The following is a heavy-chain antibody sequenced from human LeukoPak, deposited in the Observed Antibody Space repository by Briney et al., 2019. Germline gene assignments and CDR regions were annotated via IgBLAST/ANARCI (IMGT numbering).Heavy chain of an antibody. V-gene: IGHV3-30*18. D-gene: IGHD2-2*01. CDR1: GFTFSSYG. Sequence: GGSLRLSCAASGFTFSSYGMHWVRQAPGKGLEWVAVISYDGSNKYYADSVKGRFTISRDNSKNTLYLQMNSLRAEDTAVYYCVKEGYCSSTSCYALDYWGQGTLVTVSS. CDR3: VKEGYCSSTSCYALDY. CDR2: ISYDGSNK. J-gene: IGHJ4*02.